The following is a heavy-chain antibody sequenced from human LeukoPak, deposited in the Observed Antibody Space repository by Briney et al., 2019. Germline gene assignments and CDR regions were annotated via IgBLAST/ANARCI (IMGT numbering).Heavy chain of an antibody. CDR2: ISGSGGST. D-gene: IGHD7-27*01. J-gene: IGHJ4*02. CDR3: AKTNRGGYFDY. V-gene: IGHV3-23*01. CDR1: GFTSSSYA. Sequence: KAGGSLRLSCAASGFTSSSYAMSWSRQAPGKGLEGFSAISGSGGSTYYADSVKGRFTISRDNSKNTLYLQMNSLRAEDTAVYYCAKTNRGGYFDYWGQGTLVTVSS.